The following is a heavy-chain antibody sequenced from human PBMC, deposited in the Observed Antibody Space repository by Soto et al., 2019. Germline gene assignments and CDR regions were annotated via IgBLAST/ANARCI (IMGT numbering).Heavy chain of an antibody. CDR2: IYHSGST. CDR3: ASGLLWSGDPLYYYYGMDV. D-gene: IGHD3-10*01. V-gene: IGHV4-30-2*01. Sequence: SETLSLTCAVSGGSISSGGYSWSWIRQPPGKGLEWIGYIYHSGSTYYNPSLKSRVTISVDRSKNQFSLKLSSVTAADTAVYYCASGLLWSGDPLYYYYGMDVWGQGTTVTVSS. J-gene: IGHJ6*02. CDR1: GGSISSGGYS.